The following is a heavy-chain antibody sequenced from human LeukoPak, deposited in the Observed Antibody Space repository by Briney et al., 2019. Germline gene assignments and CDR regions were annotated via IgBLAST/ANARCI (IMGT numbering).Heavy chain of an antibody. Sequence: RASVKVSCKTSGYTFTGYYMHWVRQAPGQGLEWMGWINPNSGGTNYAQKFPGRVTMTRDTSISTAYMELSRLRSDDTAVYYCARGPPPRGYCSSTSCYTHYFDYWGQGTLVTVSS. CDR2: INPNSGGT. D-gene: IGHD2-2*02. V-gene: IGHV1-2*02. J-gene: IGHJ4*02. CDR1: GYTFTGYY. CDR3: ARGPPPRGYCSSTSCYTHYFDY.